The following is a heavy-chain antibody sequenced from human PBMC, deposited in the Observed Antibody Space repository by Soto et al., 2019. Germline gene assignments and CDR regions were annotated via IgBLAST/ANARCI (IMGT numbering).Heavy chain of an antibody. V-gene: IGHV3-30*03. J-gene: IGHJ4*02. CDR3: AREGFSSGRAGSFAY. CDR2: ISHDARNK. CDR1: GFSLTDSV. Sequence: QVQLVESGGGVAQPGRSLRLSCAVSGFSLTDSVLHWVRQAPDKGLEWVALISHDARNKQYADSVKGRFTISRDTSENPVYLEMSGLRDEDTSVYYCAREGFSSGRAGSFAYWGQGTLVSVSS. D-gene: IGHD6-19*01.